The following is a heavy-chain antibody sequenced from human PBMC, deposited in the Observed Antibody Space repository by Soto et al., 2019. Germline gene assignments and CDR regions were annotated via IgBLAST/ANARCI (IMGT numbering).Heavy chain of an antibody. CDR1: GGSISSSNW. D-gene: IGHD6-6*01. Sequence: SETLSLTCAVSGGSISSSNWWSWVRQPPGKGLEWIGEIYHSGSTNYNPSLKSRVTISVDKSKNQFSLKLSSVTAADTAVYYCARDPRYSSSTLDYWGQGTLVTVSS. CDR3: ARDPRYSSSTLDY. J-gene: IGHJ4*02. V-gene: IGHV4-4*02. CDR2: IYHSGST.